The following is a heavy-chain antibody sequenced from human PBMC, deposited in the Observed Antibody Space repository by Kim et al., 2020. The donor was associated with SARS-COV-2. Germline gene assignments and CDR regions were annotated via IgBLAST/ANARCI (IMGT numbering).Heavy chain of an antibody. Sequence: DSVKGLFTISRDNSKNTLSLQMNSLRAEDTAVYYCAKDPYYDFWSGYFFDYWGQGTLVTVSS. V-gene: IGHV3-23*01. CDR3: AKDPYYDFWSGYFFDY. D-gene: IGHD3-3*01. J-gene: IGHJ4*02.